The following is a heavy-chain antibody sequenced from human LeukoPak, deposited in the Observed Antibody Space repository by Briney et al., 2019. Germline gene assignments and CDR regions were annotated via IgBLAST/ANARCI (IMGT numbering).Heavy chain of an antibody. V-gene: IGHV3-30-3*01. CDR3: ARGLVAAAGHYFDY. CDR1: GFTFSSYA. D-gene: IGHD6-13*01. Sequence: GGSLRLSCAASGFTFSSYAMHWVRQAPGKGLEWVAVISYDGSNKYYADSVKGWFTISRDNSENTLYLQMNSLRAEDTAVYYCARGLVAAAGHYFDYWGQGTLVTVSS. CDR2: ISYDGSNK. J-gene: IGHJ4*02.